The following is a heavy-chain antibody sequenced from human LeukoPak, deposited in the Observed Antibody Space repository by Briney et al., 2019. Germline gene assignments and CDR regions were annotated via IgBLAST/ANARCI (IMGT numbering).Heavy chain of an antibody. CDR3: SKRVGGTPDY. Sequence: GGSLRLSCAASGFTFANYAMAWVRQAPGKGLEWVSAIAYDGNSRDYARSVRGRFTISRDNSKNTLYLEMNSLRAEDTALYYCSKRVGGTPDYWGLGTLVTVSS. CDR1: GFTFANYA. V-gene: IGHV3-23*01. D-gene: IGHD1-7*01. CDR2: IAYDGNSR. J-gene: IGHJ4*02.